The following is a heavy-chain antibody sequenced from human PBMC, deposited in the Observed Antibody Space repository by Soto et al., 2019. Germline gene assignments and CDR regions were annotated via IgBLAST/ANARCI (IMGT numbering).Heavy chain of an antibody. J-gene: IGHJ4*02. V-gene: IGHV1-69*12. CDR2: IIPIFGTA. CDR1: GGTFSSYA. Sequence: QVQLVQSGAEVKKPGSSVKVSCKASGGTFSSYAISWVRQAPGQGLEWMGGIIPIFGTANYAQKFQGRVMITEDVSMSTAYMEPSSLRSEHPFPYYSAQGIDAYKPYDYWGQGTLVTVSS. D-gene: IGHD1-26*01. CDR3: AQGIDAYKPYDY.